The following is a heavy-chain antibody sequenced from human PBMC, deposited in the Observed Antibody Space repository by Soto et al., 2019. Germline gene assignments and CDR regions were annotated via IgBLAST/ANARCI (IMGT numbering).Heavy chain of an antibody. CDR3: ARDWAVGRQQQTWQ. D-gene: IGHD6-13*01. V-gene: IGHV3-33*01. CDR1: GFTFSSYG. Sequence: QVQLVESGGGVVQPGRSLRLSCAASGFTFSSYGMHWVRQAPGKGLVWVAVIWYDGSNKYYADSVKGRFTISRDNSKNTLYLQMNSLRAEDTAVYYCARDWAVGRQQQTWQWGQRTLITVSS. J-gene: IGHJ4*02. CDR2: IWYDGSNK.